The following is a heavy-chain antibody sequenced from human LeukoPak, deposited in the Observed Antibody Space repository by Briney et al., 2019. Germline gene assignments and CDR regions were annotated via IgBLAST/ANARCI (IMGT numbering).Heavy chain of an antibody. V-gene: IGHV3-74*01. CDR1: GFTFTDYW. CDR3: ARLFSWGLAAY. Sequence: GGSLRHSCASSGFTFTDYWMQWVRQAPGEGRVWGSRITNDGLRTAYPDSVKGRFTISRDNAKKTLYLQMNSLSADDTAVYYCARLFSWGLAAYWGQGILVTVSS. CDR2: ITNDGLRT. D-gene: IGHD7-27*01. J-gene: IGHJ4*02.